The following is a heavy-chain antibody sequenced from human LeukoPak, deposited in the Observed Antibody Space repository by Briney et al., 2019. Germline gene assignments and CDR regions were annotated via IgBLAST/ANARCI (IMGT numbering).Heavy chain of an antibody. CDR2: ISERGGST. CDR3: AKRGIVIRAVIIIGFHKEAYYFDY. Sequence: GGSLRLSCVVSGITLSNYGMSWVRQAPGKGLEWVSGISERGGSTNYADSVKGRFIISGDTSKNTVYLQMNSLRVEDTAVYFCAKRGIVIRAVIIIGFHKEAYYFDYWGQGILVTVSS. V-gene: IGHV3-23*01. D-gene: IGHD3-10*01. J-gene: IGHJ4*02. CDR1: GITLSNYG.